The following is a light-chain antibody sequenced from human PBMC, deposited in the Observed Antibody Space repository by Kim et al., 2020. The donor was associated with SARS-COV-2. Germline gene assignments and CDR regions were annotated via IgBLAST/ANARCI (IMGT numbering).Light chain of an antibody. J-gene: IGKJ2*04. CDR3: LQYASSRS. CDR2: GAI. Sequence: DIVLTQSPATLSLSPGDRATLSCRATETIYNNWLSWYQQRPGQTPRLLIYGAINRASGIPDRFSGSGSGADFTLTIDRVEPEDFAAYFCLQYASSRSFGQGTKLEI. V-gene: IGKV3-20*01. CDR1: ETIYNNW.